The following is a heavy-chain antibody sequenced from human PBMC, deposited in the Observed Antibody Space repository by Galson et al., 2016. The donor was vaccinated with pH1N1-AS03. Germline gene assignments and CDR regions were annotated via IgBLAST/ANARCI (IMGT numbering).Heavy chain of an antibody. CDR2: ISVTGKTI. V-gene: IGHV3-11*01. J-gene: IGHJ1*01. D-gene: IGHD3-10*01. Sequence: SLRLSCAASGFNFTDFYMTWVRQAPGKGLEWLSSISVTGKTIYYADSVKGRFTISRDNFKNSVYLHLDNLRAEDTAVYHCARDSMVLRGIFRYWGQGTRVTVS. CDR3: ARDSMVLRGIFRY. CDR1: GFNFTDFY.